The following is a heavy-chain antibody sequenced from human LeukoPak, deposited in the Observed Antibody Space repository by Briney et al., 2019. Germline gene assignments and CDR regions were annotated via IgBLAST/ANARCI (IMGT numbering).Heavy chain of an antibody. J-gene: IGHJ3*02. CDR3: ARDGGNTMVRGVRDAFDI. CDR2: IYYRGNT. CDR1: GGSISSHY. V-gene: IGHV4-59*11. Sequence: SETLSVTCTVSGGSISSHYWSWIRQPPGKGLEWIGYIYYRGNTNYNPSLESRVTISVDTSKNQFSLKLSSVTAADTAVYYCARDGGNTMVRGVRDAFDIWGQGTMVTVSS. D-gene: IGHD3-10*01.